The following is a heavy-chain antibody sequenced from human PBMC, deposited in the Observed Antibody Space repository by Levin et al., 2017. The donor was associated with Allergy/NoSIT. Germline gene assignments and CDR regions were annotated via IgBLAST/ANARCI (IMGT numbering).Heavy chain of an antibody. V-gene: IGHV3-48*02. Sequence: GESLKISCAASGFTLSTYNMNWVRQAPGKGLEWISHISGRSNHIYYADSVRGRFIISRDNAENSLYLQMNSLTDEDTAVYYCARDGSSSRYNWFDPWGQGTLVTVSS. CDR1: GFTLSTYN. CDR2: ISGRSNHI. D-gene: IGHD1-26*01. CDR3: ARDGSSSRYNWFDP. J-gene: IGHJ5*02.